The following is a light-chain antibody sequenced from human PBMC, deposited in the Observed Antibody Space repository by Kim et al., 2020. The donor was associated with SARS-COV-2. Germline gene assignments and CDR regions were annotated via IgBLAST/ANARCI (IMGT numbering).Light chain of an antibody. CDR2: DVN. Sequence: QSALTQPRSVSGSPGQSVTISCTGTSSDVGRYNFVSWYQQHPGKAPHLIVFDVNKRPSGVPDRFSGSKSGNTASLTISGLQAEDEADYHCFSYARSNTYVFGSGTKVTVL. CDR1: SSDVGRYNF. V-gene: IGLV2-11*01. CDR3: FSYARSNTYV. J-gene: IGLJ1*01.